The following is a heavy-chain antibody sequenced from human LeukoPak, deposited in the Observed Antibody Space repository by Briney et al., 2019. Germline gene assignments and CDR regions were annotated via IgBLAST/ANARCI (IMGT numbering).Heavy chain of an antibody. CDR2: ISSNGGST. Sequence: GGSLRLSCAASGFTFSSYAMHWVRQAPGKGLEYVSAISSNGGSTYYANSVKGRFTISRDNSKNTLYLQMSSLRAEDMAVYYCARDRYYDSSGYYYIWGQGTLVTVSS. D-gene: IGHD3-22*01. CDR1: GFTFSSYA. J-gene: IGHJ4*02. CDR3: ARDRYYDSSGYYYI. V-gene: IGHV3-64*01.